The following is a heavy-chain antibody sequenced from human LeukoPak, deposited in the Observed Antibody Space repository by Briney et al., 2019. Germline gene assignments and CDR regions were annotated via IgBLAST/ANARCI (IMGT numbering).Heavy chain of an antibody. Sequence: GASVKVSCKASGGTFSSYAISWVRQAPGQGLEWMGGIIPIFGTANYAQKFQGRATITTDESTSTAYMELSSLRSGDTAVYYCARDRSGGFDYWGQGTLVTVSS. CDR2: IIPIFGTA. J-gene: IGHJ4*02. CDR3: ARDRSGGFDY. D-gene: IGHD2-15*01. CDR1: GGTFSSYA. V-gene: IGHV1-69*05.